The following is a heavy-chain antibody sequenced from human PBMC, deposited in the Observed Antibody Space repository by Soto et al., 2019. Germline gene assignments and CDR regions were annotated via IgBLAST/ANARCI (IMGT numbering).Heavy chain of an antibody. V-gene: IGHV2-5*02. CDR3: VHSSYYGYYYDY. D-gene: IGHD3-10*01. CDR1: GFSLSTIPVG. Sequence: QITLKESGPTLVKPTQTLTLTCTFSGFSLSTIPVGVGWIRQPPGKALEWLALTYWDDDKRYSPSLKSRLTITQDTSKSQVVLTMANMNLVDTATYYCVHSSYYGYYYDYWGQGILVTVSS. J-gene: IGHJ4*02. CDR2: TYWDDDK.